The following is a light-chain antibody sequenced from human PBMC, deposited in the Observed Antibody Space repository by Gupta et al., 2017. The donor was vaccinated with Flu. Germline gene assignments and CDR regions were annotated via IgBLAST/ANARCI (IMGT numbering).Light chain of an antibody. Sequence: PGERVTLSCRASQSVSSSYLTWYQQKPGQAPRLLIYGASTRATSIPARFSGSGSGTDFTLTISSLHPEDFAVYYCQQDYNLPYSFGEGTKLEIK. CDR2: GAS. J-gene: IGKJ2*03. CDR3: QQDYNLPYS. V-gene: IGKV3-7*04. CDR1: QSVSSSY.